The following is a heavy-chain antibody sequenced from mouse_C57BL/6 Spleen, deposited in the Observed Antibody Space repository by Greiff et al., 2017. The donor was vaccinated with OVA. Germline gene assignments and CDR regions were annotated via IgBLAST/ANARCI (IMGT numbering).Heavy chain of an antibody. J-gene: IGHJ3*01. CDR1: GFTFSDYG. CDR2: ISSGSSTI. D-gene: IGHD2-3*01. V-gene: IGHV5-17*01. CDR3: ARDDGYYGFAY. Sequence: EVKVVESGGGLVKPGGSLKLSCAASGFTFSDYGMHWVRQAPEKGLEWVAYISSGSSTIYYADTVKGRFTISRDNAKNTLFLQMTSLRSEDTAMYYCARDDGYYGFAYWGQGTLVTVSA.